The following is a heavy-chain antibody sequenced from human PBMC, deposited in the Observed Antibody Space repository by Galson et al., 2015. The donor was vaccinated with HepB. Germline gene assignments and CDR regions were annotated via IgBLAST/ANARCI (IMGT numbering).Heavy chain of an antibody. D-gene: IGHD2-8*01. CDR1: GFSLTSNPVG. CDR3: AHRRDYNGVWDWGDFDF. J-gene: IGHJ4*02. Sequence: VKPTQTLTLTCTFSGFSLTSNPVGVGWIRQPPGEALEWLAVIYWDDDRRYRPSLRSRLTITKDTSKNQVFLIMTNMDPVDTATYYCAHRRDYNGVWDWGDFDFWGQGTLVTVSS. V-gene: IGHV2-5*02. CDR2: IYWDDDR.